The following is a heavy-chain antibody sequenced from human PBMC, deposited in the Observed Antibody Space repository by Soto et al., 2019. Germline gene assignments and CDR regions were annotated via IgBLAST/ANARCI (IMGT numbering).Heavy chain of an antibody. J-gene: IGHJ5*02. CDR2: MNPNSGNT. V-gene: IGHV1-8*01. CDR1: GYTFTSYD. CDR3: ARGQSHCSSTSCYGNWFDP. Sequence: QVPLVQSGAEVKKPGASVKVSCKASGYTFTSYDINWVRQATGQGLEWMGWMNPNSGNTGYAQKFQGRVTMTRNTSISTAYMELSSLRSEDTAVYYCARGQSHCSSTSCYGNWFDPWGQGTLVTVSS. D-gene: IGHD2-2*01.